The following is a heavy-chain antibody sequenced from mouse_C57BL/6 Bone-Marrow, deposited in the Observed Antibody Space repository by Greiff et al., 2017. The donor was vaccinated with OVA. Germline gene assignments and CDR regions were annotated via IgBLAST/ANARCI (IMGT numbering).Heavy chain of an antibody. CDR2: IYPGGGYT. Sequence: QVQLKQSGAELVRPGTSVKMSCKASGYTFTNYWIGWAKQRPGHGLEWIGDIYPGGGYTNYNEKFKGKATLTADKSSSTAYMQFGILTSEDSAIYYCARYYGSSYGFAYWGQGTLVTVSA. D-gene: IGHD1-1*01. V-gene: IGHV1-63*01. J-gene: IGHJ3*01. CDR3: ARYYGSSYGFAY. CDR1: GYTFTNYW.